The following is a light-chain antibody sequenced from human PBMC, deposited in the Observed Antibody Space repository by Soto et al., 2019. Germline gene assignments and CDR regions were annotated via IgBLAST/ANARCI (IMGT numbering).Light chain of an antibody. Sequence: QAVVTQEPSFSVSPGGTVTLTCGLSSGSVSTNYHPSWYQQTPGQAPRTLIYSTNTRSSGVPDRFSGSILGNKAALTITGAQAYDESDYYCVLYMGSGTWVFGGGTKLTVL. V-gene: IGLV8-61*01. CDR3: VLYMGSGTWV. J-gene: IGLJ3*02. CDR1: SGSVSTNYH. CDR2: STN.